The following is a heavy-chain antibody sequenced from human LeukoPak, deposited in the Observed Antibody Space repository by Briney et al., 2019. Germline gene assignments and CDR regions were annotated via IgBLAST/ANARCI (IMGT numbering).Heavy chain of an antibody. Sequence: GGSLRLSCAASGFTFSSYAMSWVRQAPGKGLEWVSAISGSGGSTYYADSVKGRFTISRDNSKNTLYLQMNSLRAEDTAVYYCAKDGPLYDYSNYLSYYYYYMDVWGKGTTVTVSS. CDR1: GFTFSSYA. J-gene: IGHJ6*03. D-gene: IGHD4-11*01. CDR3: AKDGPLYDYSNYLSYYYYYMDV. V-gene: IGHV3-23*01. CDR2: ISGSGGST.